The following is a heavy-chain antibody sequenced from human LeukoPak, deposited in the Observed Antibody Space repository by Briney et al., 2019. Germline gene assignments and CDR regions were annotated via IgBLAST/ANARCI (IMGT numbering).Heavy chain of an antibody. Sequence: PGGSLRLSCVASGFSFSDYGMHWVRQAPGKGLEWVAVISYDGSNKYYADSVKGRFTISRDNSKNTPYLQMNSLRAEDTAVYYCARDSRLLLGAFDIWGQGTMVTVSS. V-gene: IGHV3-30*03. CDR2: ISYDGSNK. D-gene: IGHD2-15*01. CDR3: ARDSRLLLGAFDI. J-gene: IGHJ3*02. CDR1: GFSFSDYG.